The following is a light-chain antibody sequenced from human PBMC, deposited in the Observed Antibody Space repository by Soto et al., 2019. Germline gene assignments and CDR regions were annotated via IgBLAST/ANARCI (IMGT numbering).Light chain of an antibody. CDR2: AAS. V-gene: IGKV1-27*01. Sequence: DIQMTQSPSSLSASVGDRVTITCRASQGINNFVAWYQQKPGEVPKLLIYAASTLQSGVPSRFXXXXFXXXXVLTISSLEPEDVATYYCQKYDSVPLTFGGGTRVEIK. CDR3: QKYDSVPLT. J-gene: IGKJ4*01. CDR1: QGINNF.